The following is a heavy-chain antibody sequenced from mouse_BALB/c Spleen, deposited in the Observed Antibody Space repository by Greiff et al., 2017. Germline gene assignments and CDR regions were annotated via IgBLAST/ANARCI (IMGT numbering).Heavy chain of an antibody. CDR3: ASATDACYSLDY. J-gene: IGHJ2*01. V-gene: IGHV1-7*01. CDR2: INPSTGYT. CDR1: GYTFNSSW. Sequence: QVQLQQSGAELVKPGASVKMSCKASGYTFNSSWMHWVKQRPGQGLEWIGYINPSTGYTEYNQKFKDKATLTADKSSSTAYMQLSSLTSEDSAVYYCASATDACYSLDYWGQGTTVTVSS. D-gene: IGHD1-1*01.